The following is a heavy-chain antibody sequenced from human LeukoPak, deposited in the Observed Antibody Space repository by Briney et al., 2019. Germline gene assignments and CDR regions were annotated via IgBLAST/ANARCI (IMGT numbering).Heavy chain of an antibody. CDR1: VYTFTGYY. Sequence: ASVKVSCKASVYTFTGYYMHWVRQAPGQGLEWMGWINPNSGGTNYAQKFQGRVTMTRDTSISTAYMELSRLRSDDTAVYYCARHGYYDSSGSYYFDYWGQGTLVTVSS. CDR2: INPNSGGT. J-gene: IGHJ4*02. CDR3: ARHGYYDSSGSYYFDY. V-gene: IGHV1-2*02. D-gene: IGHD3-22*01.